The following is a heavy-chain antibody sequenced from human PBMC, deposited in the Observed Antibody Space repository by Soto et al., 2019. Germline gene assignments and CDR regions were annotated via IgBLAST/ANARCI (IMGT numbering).Heavy chain of an antibody. V-gene: IGHV1-18*01. CDR2: ISAYNGNT. CDR1: GYSFTSYG. J-gene: IGHJ5*02. Sequence: GASVKVSCTASGYSFTSYGISWVRQAPGQGLEWMGWISAYNGNTNYAQKLQGRVTMTTDTSTSTAYMELRSLRSDDTAVYYCARMWSFNWFDPWGQGTLVTVSS. CDR3: ARMWSFNWFDP. D-gene: IGHD2-21*01.